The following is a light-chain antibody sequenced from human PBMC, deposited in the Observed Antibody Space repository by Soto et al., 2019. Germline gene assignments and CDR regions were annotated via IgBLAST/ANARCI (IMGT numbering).Light chain of an antibody. V-gene: IGKV3-15*01. CDR1: QAISSN. CDR2: GAS. J-gene: IGKJ4*01. Sequence: EIVITQSPSTLSVSRGERATLSCRANQAISSNLAWYQQKPGRAPRLLIYGASTRATGIPGRFSGSGSGTEFTLTISSLQSEDFAVYYCQHYNNWLGTFGGGTKVDIK. CDR3: QHYNNWLGT.